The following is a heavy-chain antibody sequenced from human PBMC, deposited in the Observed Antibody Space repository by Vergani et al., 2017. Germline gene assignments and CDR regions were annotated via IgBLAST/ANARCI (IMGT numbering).Heavy chain of an antibody. J-gene: IGHJ4*02. CDR2: IYYSGST. V-gene: IGHV4-39*07. Sequence: QLQLQESGPGLVKPSETLSLTCTVSGGSISSSSYYWGWIRQPPGKGLEWIGSIYYSGSTYYNPSLKSRVTISVDTSKNQFSLKLSSVTAADTAVYYCARAIVVGILDYWGQGTLVTVSS. CDR3: ARAIVVGILDY. CDR1: GGSISSSSYY. D-gene: IGHD3-22*01.